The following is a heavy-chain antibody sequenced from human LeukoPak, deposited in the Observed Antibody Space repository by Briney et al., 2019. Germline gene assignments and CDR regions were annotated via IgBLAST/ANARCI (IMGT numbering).Heavy chain of an antibody. V-gene: IGHV3-21*01. Sequence: GGSLRLSCAASEFTFSAYSMNWVRQAPGKGLEWVSSITPSGTYTYYADSVKGRFSISRDNAKSSLYLQMNSLRDEDTAVYYCARVTGGVATIGYWGQGTLVTVSS. J-gene: IGHJ4*02. CDR2: ITPSGTYT. CDR1: EFTFSAYS. CDR3: ARVTGGVATIGY. D-gene: IGHD5-24*01.